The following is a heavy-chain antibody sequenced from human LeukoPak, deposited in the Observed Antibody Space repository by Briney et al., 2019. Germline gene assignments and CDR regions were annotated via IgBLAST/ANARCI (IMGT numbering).Heavy chain of an antibody. D-gene: IGHD3-10*01. CDR1: GYTFAGYD. CDR2: MNPNSGNA. Sequence: ASVKVSCKASGYTFAGYDINWVRQATGQGQEGMGWMNPNSGNANSAQQFQGRITMTRDNSIDTAYIELRSRVSEDTAGEYCARGPILVRGVILAASVGGMDVWGQGTTVTVSS. CDR3: ARGPILVRGVILAASVGGMDV. J-gene: IGHJ6*02. V-gene: IGHV1-8*01.